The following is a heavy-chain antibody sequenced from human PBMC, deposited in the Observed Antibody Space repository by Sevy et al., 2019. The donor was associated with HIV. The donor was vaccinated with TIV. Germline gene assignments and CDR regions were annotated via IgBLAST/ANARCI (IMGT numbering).Heavy chain of an antibody. CDR2: ISSSGDHI. CDR1: GFTFNAYS. V-gene: IGHV3-21*01. J-gene: IGHJ4*02. CDR3: ASFSGSY. D-gene: IGHD1-26*01. Sequence: GGSLRLSCAASGFTFNAYSMNWVRQAPGKGLEWVSSISSSGDHIYYADSVKGRFTVSRDNGKNSLYLQINSLRVEDTAVYYCASFSGSYWGQGTLVTVSS.